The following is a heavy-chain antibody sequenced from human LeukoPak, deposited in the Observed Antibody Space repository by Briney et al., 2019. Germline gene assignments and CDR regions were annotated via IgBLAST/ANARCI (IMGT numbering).Heavy chain of an antibody. J-gene: IGHJ1*01. CDR3: ARGGYYYDSSGPNFQH. Sequence: GSSVKVSCKASGGTFSSYAISWVRQAPGQGLEWMGGIIPIFGTANYAQKFQGRVTITTDESTSTAYMELSSLRSDDTAVYYCARGGYYYDSSGPNFQHWGQGTLVTVSS. CDR1: GGTFSSYA. D-gene: IGHD3-22*01. CDR2: IIPIFGTA. V-gene: IGHV1-69*05.